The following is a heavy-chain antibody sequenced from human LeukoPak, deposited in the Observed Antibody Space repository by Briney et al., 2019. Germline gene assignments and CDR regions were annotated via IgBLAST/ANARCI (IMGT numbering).Heavy chain of an antibody. D-gene: IGHD3-10*02. Sequence: PGGSLRLSCAASGFAFSSYAMSWVRQAPMKGLEWVSSISASGGSTYYADSVKGRFTISRDNSKNTLYLQMNSLRAEDTALFYCARDLHYYVAMDVWGQGTTVTVSS. CDR2: ISASGGST. V-gene: IGHV3-23*01. CDR3: ARDLHYYVAMDV. J-gene: IGHJ6*02. CDR1: GFAFSSYA.